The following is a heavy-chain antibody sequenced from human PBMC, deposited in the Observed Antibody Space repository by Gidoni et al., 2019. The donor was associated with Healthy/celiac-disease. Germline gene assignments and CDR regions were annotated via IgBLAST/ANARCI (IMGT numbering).Heavy chain of an antibody. CDR3: ATTPLYQLLYYYGMDV. Sequence: GASVKVSCKVSGYTLTELSMHWVRQAPGKGLEWMGGFDPEDGETIYAQKFQGRVTMTEDTSTDTAYMELSSLRSEDTAVYYCATTPLYQLLYYYGMDVWGQGTTVTVSS. CDR2: FDPEDGET. J-gene: IGHJ6*02. V-gene: IGHV1-24*01. CDR1: GYTLTELS. D-gene: IGHD2-2*01.